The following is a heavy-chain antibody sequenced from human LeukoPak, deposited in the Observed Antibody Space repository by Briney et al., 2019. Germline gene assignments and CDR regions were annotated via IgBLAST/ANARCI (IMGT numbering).Heavy chain of an antibody. V-gene: IGHV3-30*18. D-gene: IGHD5-18*01. Sequence: GRSLRLPCAASGFTFSSYGMHWVRQAPGKGLEWVAVISYDGSNKYYADSVKGRFTISRDNSKNTLYLQMNSLRAEDTAVYYCAKDPSHSGGTAMPKGYWGQGTLVTVSS. CDR3: AKDPSHSGGTAMPKGY. CDR2: ISYDGSNK. CDR1: GFTFSSYG. J-gene: IGHJ4*02.